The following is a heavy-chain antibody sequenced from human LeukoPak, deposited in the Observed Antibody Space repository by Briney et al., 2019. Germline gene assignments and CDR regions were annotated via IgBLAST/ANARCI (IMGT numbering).Heavy chain of an antibody. Sequence: PGRSLRLSCAASGFTFSSYAMHWVRQAPGKGLEWVAVISYDGSNNYYADSVKGRFTISRENAKNSLYLQMNSLRAGDTAVYYCARGEGYCSSTSCNYWFDPWGQGTLVTVSS. CDR3: ARGEGYCSSTSCNYWFDP. CDR2: ISYDGSNN. J-gene: IGHJ5*02. V-gene: IGHV3-30*14. D-gene: IGHD2-2*01. CDR1: GFTFSSYA.